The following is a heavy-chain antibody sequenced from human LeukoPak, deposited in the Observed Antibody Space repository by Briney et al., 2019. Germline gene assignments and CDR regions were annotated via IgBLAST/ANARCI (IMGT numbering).Heavy chain of an antibody. CDR2: ISAYNGNT. D-gene: IGHD2-2*01. CDR3: ARGRLSRCSSTSCYLGPAVW. V-gene: IGHV1-18*01. Sequence: ASVKVSCKASGYTFTSYGISWVRQAPGQGLEWMGWISAYNGNTNYAQKLQGRVTMTTDTSTSTAYMELRSLRSDDTAVYYCARGRLSRCSSTSCYLGPAVWWGQGTLVTVSS. CDR1: GYTFTSYG. J-gene: IGHJ4*02.